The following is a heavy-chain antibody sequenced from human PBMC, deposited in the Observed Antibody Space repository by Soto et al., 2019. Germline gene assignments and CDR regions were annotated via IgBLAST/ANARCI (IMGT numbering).Heavy chain of an antibody. CDR3: ARETFDGSGSVCATCYSDL. D-gene: IGHD3-22*01. CDR1: GYRFTHYV. J-gene: IGHJ2*01. CDR2: IGAGDGKT. Sequence: GASVKVSCKASGYRFTHYVIHWVRQAPGQRLEWMGWIGAGDGKTYYSQNFQGRVTITKETSASTAYMELSSLISEDTAVYYCARETFDGSGSVCATCYSDLCGRGTLGTGSS. V-gene: IGHV1-3*01.